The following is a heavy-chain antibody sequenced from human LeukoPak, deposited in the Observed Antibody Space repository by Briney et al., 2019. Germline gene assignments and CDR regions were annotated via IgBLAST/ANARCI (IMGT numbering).Heavy chain of an antibody. Sequence: SETLSLTCTVSGGSISSYYWSWIRQPPGKGLEWIGYIYYSGSTNYNPSLKSRVTISVDTSKNQFSLKLSSVTAADTAVYYCARVGLFRGVYNWFDPWGQGTLVTVSS. CDR1: GGSISSYY. J-gene: IGHJ5*02. CDR2: IYYSGST. D-gene: IGHD3-10*01. CDR3: ARVGLFRGVYNWFDP. V-gene: IGHV4-59*12.